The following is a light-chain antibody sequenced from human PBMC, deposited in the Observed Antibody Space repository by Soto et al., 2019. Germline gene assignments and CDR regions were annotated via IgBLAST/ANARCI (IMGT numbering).Light chain of an antibody. CDR3: GTWDASLRAEV. CDR2: DNY. CDR1: TSNIGNNF. V-gene: IGLV1-51*01. J-gene: IGLJ2*01. Sequence: SVLTQPPSVSAAPGQRVTISCSGSTSNIGNNFVSWYQQVPGTAPKLVIHDNYKRHSGIPDRFSGSKSGTSATLAITTLQTEDEADYFCGTWDASLRAEVFGGGTKLTVL.